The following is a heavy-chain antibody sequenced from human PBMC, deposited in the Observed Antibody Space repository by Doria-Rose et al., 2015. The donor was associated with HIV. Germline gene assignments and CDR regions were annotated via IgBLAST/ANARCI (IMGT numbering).Heavy chain of an antibody. Sequence: QVTLKESGPVLVKPTETLTLTCTVSGVSLSSPGMGVSWIRQPPGKALEWLANIFSDDERSYKTSLKSRLTISRGTSNSQVVRAMTDMDPVDTATYYCARIKSSRWYHKYYFDFWGQGTLVIVSA. D-gene: IGHD6-13*01. CDR2: IFSDDER. CDR3: ARIKSSRWYHKYYFDF. V-gene: IGHV2-26*01. CDR1: GVSLSSPGMG. J-gene: IGHJ4*02.